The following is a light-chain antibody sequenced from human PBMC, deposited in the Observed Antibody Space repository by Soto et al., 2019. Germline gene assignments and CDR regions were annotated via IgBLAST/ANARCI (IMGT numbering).Light chain of an antibody. CDR2: SDN. J-gene: IGLJ3*02. V-gene: IGLV1-44*01. CDR1: SSNIGSNS. CDR3: SSYAGSNNLV. Sequence: QLVLTQPPSASGTPGQRVTISCSGSSSNIGSNSVNWYQQLPGTAPKLLIFSDNQRPFGVPDRFSGSKSGNTASLTVSGLQAEDEADYYCSSYAGSNNLVFGGGTKLTVL.